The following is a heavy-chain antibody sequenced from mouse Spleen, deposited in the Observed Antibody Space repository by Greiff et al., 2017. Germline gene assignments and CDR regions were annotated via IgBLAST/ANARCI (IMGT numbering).Heavy chain of an antibody. CDR3: ARAYDYDESYAMDY. V-gene: IGHV5-6*01. D-gene: IGHD2-4*01. J-gene: IGHJ4*01. Sequence: EVKVVESGGDLVKPGGSLKLSCAASGFTFSSYGMSWVRQTPDKRLEWVATISSGGSYTYYPDSVKGRFTISRDNAKNTLYLQMSSLKSEDTAMYYCARAYDYDESYAMDYWGQGTSVTVSS. CDR2: ISSGGSYT. CDR1: GFTFSSYG.